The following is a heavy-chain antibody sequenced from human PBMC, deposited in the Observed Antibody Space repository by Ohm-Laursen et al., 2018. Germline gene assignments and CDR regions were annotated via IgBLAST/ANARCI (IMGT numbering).Heavy chain of an antibody. D-gene: IGHD6-13*01. CDR3: AKESYSASWYTGYYFDY. CDR2: ISHDGSEQ. CDR1: GFTFSRYG. Sequence: SLRLSCAASGFTFSRYGLHWVRQAPGKGLGWVALISHDGSEQHYGDSVKGRFTLSRDDSKNTLYLQMNSLRAEDTAVYYCAKESYSASWYTGYYFDYWGQGALVTVSS. V-gene: IGHV3-30*18. J-gene: IGHJ4*02.